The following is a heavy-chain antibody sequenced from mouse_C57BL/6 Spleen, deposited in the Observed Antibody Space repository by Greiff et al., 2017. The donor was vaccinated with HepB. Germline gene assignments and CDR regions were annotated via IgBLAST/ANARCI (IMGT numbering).Heavy chain of an antibody. CDR1: GFTFSSYG. CDR3: ARHGVTTVVDYFDY. Sequence: EVQLVESGGDLVKPGGSLKLSCAASGFTFSSYGMSWVRQTPDKRLEWVATISSGGSYTYYPDSVKGRFTISRDNAKNTLYLQMSRLKSEDTAMYYCARHGVTTVVDYFDYWGQGTTLTVSS. D-gene: IGHD1-1*01. V-gene: IGHV5-6*01. J-gene: IGHJ2*01. CDR2: ISSGGSYT.